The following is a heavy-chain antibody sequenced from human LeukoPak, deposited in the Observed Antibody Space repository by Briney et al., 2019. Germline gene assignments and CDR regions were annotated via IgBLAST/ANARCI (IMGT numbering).Heavy chain of an antibody. J-gene: IGHJ4*02. CDR3: ARDLSPVVRASPMGY. D-gene: IGHD3-10*01. V-gene: IGHV3-30*03. Sequence: GTSLRLSCAASGFTFSTYGMHWVRQAPGKGLEWVALITYDGYYKYHSDSVKGRFTISSDTSKNTLSLQMNSLRAEDTAVYYCARDLSPVVRASPMGYWGQGTLVTVSS. CDR2: ITYDGYYK. CDR1: GFTFSTYG.